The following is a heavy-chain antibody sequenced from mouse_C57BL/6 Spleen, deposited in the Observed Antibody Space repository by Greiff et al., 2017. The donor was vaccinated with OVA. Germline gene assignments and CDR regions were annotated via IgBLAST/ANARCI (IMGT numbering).Heavy chain of an antibody. Sequence: VQLQESGAELARPGASVKLSCKASGYTFTSYGISWVKQRTGQGLEWIGEIYPRSGNTYYNEKFKGKATLTADKSSSTAYMELRSLTSEDSAGYFCARLITTVGGAMDYWGQGTSVTVSS. J-gene: IGHJ4*01. CDR2: IYPRSGNT. D-gene: IGHD1-1*01. CDR1: GYTFTSYG. V-gene: IGHV1-81*01. CDR3: ARLITTVGGAMDY.